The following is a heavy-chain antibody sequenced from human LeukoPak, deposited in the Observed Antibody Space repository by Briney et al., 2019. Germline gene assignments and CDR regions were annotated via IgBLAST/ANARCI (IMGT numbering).Heavy chain of an antibody. CDR2: IRSKANSYAT. CDR3: THRVEGPTVDLYYYYYMDV. Sequence: PGGSLRLSCAASGFTFSGSAMHWVRQASGKGLEWVGRIRSKANSYATAYAASVKGRFTISRDDSKNTAYLQMNSLKTEDTAVYYCTHRVEGPTVDLYYYYYMDVWGKGTTVTVSS. CDR1: GFTFSGSA. D-gene: IGHD4-23*01. J-gene: IGHJ6*03. V-gene: IGHV3-73*01.